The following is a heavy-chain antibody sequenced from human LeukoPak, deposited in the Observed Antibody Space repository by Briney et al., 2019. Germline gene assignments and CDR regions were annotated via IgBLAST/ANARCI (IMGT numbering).Heavy chain of an antibody. V-gene: IGHV5-10-1*01. CDR1: GYSFTSYW. J-gene: IGHJ4*02. CDR3: ARGDPIGYCSSTSCYDDPAMDY. CDR2: IDPSDSYT. D-gene: IGHD2-2*01. Sequence: GESLKISCKGSGYSFTSYWISWVHQMPGKGLEWMGRIDPSDSYTNYSSSFQGHVTISADKSISTAYLQWSSLKASDTAMYYCARGDPIGYCSSTSCYDDPAMDYWGQGTPVTVSS.